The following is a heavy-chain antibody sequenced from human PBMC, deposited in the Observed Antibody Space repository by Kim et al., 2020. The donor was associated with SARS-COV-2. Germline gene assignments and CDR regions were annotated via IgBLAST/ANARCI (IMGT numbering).Heavy chain of an antibody. Sequence: SETLSLTCTVSGGSISSGGYYWSWIRQHPGKGLEWIGYIYYSGSTYYNPSLKSRVTISVDTSKNQFSLKLSSVTAADTAVYYCARGVGYDSSGYYAAFDPPPWFDPWGQGTLVTVSS. V-gene: IGHV4-31*03. D-gene: IGHD3-22*01. CDR3: ARGVGYDSSGYYAAFDPPPWFDP. J-gene: IGHJ5*02. CDR1: GGSISSGGYY. CDR2: IYYSGST.